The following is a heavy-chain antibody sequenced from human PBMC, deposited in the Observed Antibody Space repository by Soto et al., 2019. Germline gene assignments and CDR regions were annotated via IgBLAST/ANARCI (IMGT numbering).Heavy chain of an antibody. CDR1: GFTFSDHY. CDR2: IKNKVNSYTT. Sequence: VQLVESGGGLVQPEVSLRLSCAASGFTFSDHYMDWVGQSPGKGLEWVGRIKNKVNSYTTEYAAPVKGRFLISRDDSKSSVYLQMIRLQADDPAVYYCKRVRLGSSRPSDYWGQGILVTVSS. V-gene: IGHV3-72*01. D-gene: IGHD6-13*01. J-gene: IGHJ4*02. CDR3: KRVRLGSSRPSDY.